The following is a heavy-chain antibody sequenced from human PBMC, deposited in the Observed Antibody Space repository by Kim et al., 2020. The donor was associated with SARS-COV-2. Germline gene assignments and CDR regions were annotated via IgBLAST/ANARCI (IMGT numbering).Heavy chain of an antibody. J-gene: IGHJ3*02. CDR3: AKEPRNYAHGDAFET. V-gene: IGHV3-23*01. D-gene: IGHD1-7*01. CDR1: GFTFSSYA. Sequence: GGSLRLSCAASGFTFSSYAMSWVRQAPGTGLEWVSSISGSGGSTYYADSVKGRFTISRDNSRNTLYLQMNSLRAEDTALYYCAKEPRNYAHGDAFETWGQGTMVTVSS. CDR2: ISGSGGST.